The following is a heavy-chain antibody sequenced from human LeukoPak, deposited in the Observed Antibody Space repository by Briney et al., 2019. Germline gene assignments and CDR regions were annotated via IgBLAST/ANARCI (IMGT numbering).Heavy chain of an antibody. V-gene: IGHV4-39*07. CDR1: GGSISSSSYY. CDR3: ARDYYGSPYAFDI. D-gene: IGHD3-10*01. Sequence: SETLSLTCTVSGGSISSSSYYWGWIRQPPGKGLEWIGSIYYSGSTYYNPSLKSRVTISVDTSKNQFSLKLSSVTAADTAVYYCARDYYGSPYAFDIWGQGTMVTVSS. J-gene: IGHJ3*02. CDR2: IYYSGST.